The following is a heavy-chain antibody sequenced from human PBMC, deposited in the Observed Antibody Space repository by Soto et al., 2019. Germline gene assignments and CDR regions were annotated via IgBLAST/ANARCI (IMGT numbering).Heavy chain of an antibody. V-gene: IGHV4-31*03. CDR2: NNYRADT. D-gene: IGHD6-19*01. Sequence: SETLSLTCTVSGGSIDNNVYSWTWIRQRPGGGLEWLGSNNYRADTYYTPSLRSRITISLDTSQNQFSLWLTSVTAADTGIYYCARGGSGWKALNYFDSWGQGILVTVSS. CDR3: ARGGSGWKALNYFDS. CDR1: GGSIDNNVYS. J-gene: IGHJ4*02.